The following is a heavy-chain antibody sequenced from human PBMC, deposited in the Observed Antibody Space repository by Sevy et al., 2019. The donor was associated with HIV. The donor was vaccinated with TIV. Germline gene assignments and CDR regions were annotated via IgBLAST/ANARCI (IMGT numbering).Heavy chain of an antibody. CDR2: IRSKAYGGTT. CDR1: GFTFGDYA. Sequence: GESLKISCTASGFTFGDYAMSWFRQAPGKGLEWVGFIRSKAYGGTTEYAASVKGRFTISRDDSKSIAYLQMNSLKTEDTAVYYCTRDCSSTSCYGLAENYYYYYGMDVWGQGTTVTVSS. J-gene: IGHJ6*02. D-gene: IGHD2-2*01. V-gene: IGHV3-49*03. CDR3: TRDCSSTSCYGLAENYYYYYGMDV.